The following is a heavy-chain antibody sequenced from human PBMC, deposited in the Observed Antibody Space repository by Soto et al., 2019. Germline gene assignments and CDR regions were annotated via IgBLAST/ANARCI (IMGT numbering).Heavy chain of an antibody. Sequence: QVQLQESGPGLVKPAQTLSLTCTVSGGSISSGGYYWSWIRQHPGKGLEWIGYIYYSGSTYSNPSLKIRVTISVDTSKNQFSLKLSSVTAADTAVYYCARVYDSSGYGDYYGMDVWGQGTTVTVSS. CDR2: IYYSGST. D-gene: IGHD3-22*01. V-gene: IGHV4-31*03. J-gene: IGHJ6*02. CDR3: ARVYDSSGYGDYYGMDV. CDR1: GGSISSGGYY.